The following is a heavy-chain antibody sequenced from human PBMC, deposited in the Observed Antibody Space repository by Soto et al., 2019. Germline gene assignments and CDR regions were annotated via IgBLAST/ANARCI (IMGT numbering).Heavy chain of an antibody. J-gene: IGHJ4*02. D-gene: IGHD5-18*01. CDR3: IRGVDTAMGFDY. CDR2: IRSKANSYAT. Sequence: EVQLVESGGGLVQPGGSLKLSCAASGFTFSGSAMHWVRQASGKGLEWVGRIRSKANSYATAYAASVKGRFTISRDDSKNTASLQMNSLKTEDTAVYYCIRGVDTAMGFDYWGQGTLVTVSS. CDR1: GFTFSGSA. V-gene: IGHV3-73*02.